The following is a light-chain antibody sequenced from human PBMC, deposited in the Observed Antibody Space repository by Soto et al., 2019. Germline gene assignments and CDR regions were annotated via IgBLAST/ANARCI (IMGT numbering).Light chain of an antibody. CDR2: GTS. J-gene: IGKJ1*01. V-gene: IGKV3-20*01. CDR3: QQYGNSPRT. Sequence: EVVLTQSPGTLSLSRGERATLSCRASERIYSDYLGWYQQKPGQAPRLLIYGTSSRATGIPDRFSGSGSGTDFTLTISRLEPEDFAVYYCQQYGNSPRTFGQGTKVDIK. CDR1: ERIYSDY.